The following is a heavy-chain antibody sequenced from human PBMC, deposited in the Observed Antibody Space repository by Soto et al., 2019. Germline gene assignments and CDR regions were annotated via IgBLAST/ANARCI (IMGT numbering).Heavy chain of an antibody. CDR2: INHSGST. Sequence: SETLSLTCAVYGGSFSGYYLSWIRQPPGKGLEWIGEINHSGSTNYNPSLKSRVTISVDTSKNQFSLKLSSVTAADTAVYYCARGASGSSWYSNYYGMDVWGQGTTVTVSS. D-gene: IGHD6-13*01. CDR1: GGSFSGYY. J-gene: IGHJ6*02. CDR3: ARGASGSSWYSNYYGMDV. V-gene: IGHV4-34*01.